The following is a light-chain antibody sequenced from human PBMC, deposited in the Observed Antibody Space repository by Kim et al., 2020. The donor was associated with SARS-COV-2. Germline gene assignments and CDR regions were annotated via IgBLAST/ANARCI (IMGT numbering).Light chain of an antibody. J-gene: IGLJ3*02. V-gene: IGLV1-47*01. CDR2: RNH. CDR3: ASWDDSLSGQV. Sequence: GPTVTIACSRSNTNIGNNYVNSYQQHPGAAPKLDIYRNHERPSGVPDRFSGSNSGTSASLVISGVRSGDGGDYYCASWDDSLSGQVFGGGTKVTVL. CDR1: NTNIGNNY.